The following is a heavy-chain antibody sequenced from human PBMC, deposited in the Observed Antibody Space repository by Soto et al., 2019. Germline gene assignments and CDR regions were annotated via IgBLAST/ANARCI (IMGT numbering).Heavy chain of an antibody. J-gene: IGHJ6*02. Sequence: PGGSLRLSCAASGFTFDDYTMHWVRQAPGKGLEWVSLISWDGGSTYYADSVKGRFTISRDNSKNSLYLQMNSLRTEDTALYYCAKDYNDFWSGLLPSGGMDVWGQGTTVTVSS. CDR2: ISWDGGST. V-gene: IGHV3-43*01. D-gene: IGHD3-3*01. CDR1: GFTFDDYT. CDR3: AKDYNDFWSGLLPSGGMDV.